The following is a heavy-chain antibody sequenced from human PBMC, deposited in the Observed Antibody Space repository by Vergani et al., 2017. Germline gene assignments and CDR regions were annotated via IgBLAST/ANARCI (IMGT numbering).Heavy chain of an antibody. CDR1: GFTLNTYG. CDR2: ISGSGGFT. CDR3: AKDNVPGYYDSSGYCDY. V-gene: IGHV3-23*04. D-gene: IGHD3-22*01. Sequence: VQLVESGGGVVQPGGSLRLSCTLSGFTLNTYGIHWVRQAPGKGLEWVSGISGSGGFTYYADSVKGRFTISRDNSKNTMFLQMNNLRAEDTAVYYCAKDNVPGYYDSSGYCDYWGQGTLVTVSS. J-gene: IGHJ4*02.